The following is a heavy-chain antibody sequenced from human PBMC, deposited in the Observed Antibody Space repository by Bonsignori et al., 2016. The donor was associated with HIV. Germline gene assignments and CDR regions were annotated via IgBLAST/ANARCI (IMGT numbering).Heavy chain of an antibody. D-gene: IGHD3-22*01. CDR3: ARGRFYYDSSDRSPGYNYYYYMDV. V-gene: IGHV4-61*02. J-gene: IGHJ6*03. Sequence: WIRQPPGKGLEWIGRIYTSGSTNNNPSLKSRVTISVDTSKKQFSLKLSSVTAADTAVYYCARGRFYYDSSDRSPGYNYYYYMDVWGKGTTVTVSS. CDR2: IYTSGST.